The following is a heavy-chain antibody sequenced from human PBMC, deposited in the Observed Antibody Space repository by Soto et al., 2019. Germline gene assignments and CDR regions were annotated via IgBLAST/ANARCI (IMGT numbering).Heavy chain of an antibody. J-gene: IGHJ4*02. CDR2: ISSSSSYT. CDR3: ARAYDSSGYYFDY. Sequence: GGSLRLSCAASGFTFSDYYMSWIRQAPGKGLEWVSYISSSSSYTNYADSVKGRFTISRDNAKNSLCLQMNSLRAEDTAVYYCARAYDSSGYYFDYWGQGTLVTVSS. CDR1: GFTFSDYY. V-gene: IGHV3-11*06. D-gene: IGHD3-22*01.